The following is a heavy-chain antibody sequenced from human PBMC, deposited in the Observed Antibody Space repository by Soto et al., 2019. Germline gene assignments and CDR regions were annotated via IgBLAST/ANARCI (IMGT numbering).Heavy chain of an antibody. Sequence: SLKISCAASGFTFSSYAMHWVRQAPGKGLEWVSGISWDSGSIDYADSVRGRFTISRDNARNSLYLRMSSLRPEDTALYYCAKDAAYYFDYWGQGTLVTVSS. CDR3: AKDAAYYFDY. D-gene: IGHD6-25*01. J-gene: IGHJ4*02. V-gene: IGHV3-9*01. CDR2: ISWDSGSI. CDR1: GFTFSSYA.